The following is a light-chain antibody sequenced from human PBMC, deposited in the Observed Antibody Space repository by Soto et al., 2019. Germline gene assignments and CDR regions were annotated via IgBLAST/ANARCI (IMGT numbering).Light chain of an antibody. CDR3: QQYHDWRIT. CDR2: GAS. V-gene: IGKV3-15*01. J-gene: IGKJ5*01. CDR1: QGIGGN. Sequence: EIVMSPSPATISESRGDGSPLSFWASQGIGGNLAWYQQKPGQAPRLLIYGASTRATGVPARFSGSGSGTEFTLTISSLQSEDFAVYYCQQYHDWRITFGQGTRLEIK.